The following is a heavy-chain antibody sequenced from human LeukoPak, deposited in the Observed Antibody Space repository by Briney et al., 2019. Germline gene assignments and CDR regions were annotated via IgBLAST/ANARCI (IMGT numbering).Heavy chain of an antibody. V-gene: IGHV3-73*01. J-gene: IGHJ4*02. D-gene: IGHD3-3*01. CDR2: IGNKVSNYAT. CDR1: GFTFSGSA. Sequence: GSLRLSCAASGFTFSGSAMQWVRQASGKGLEWVGHIGNKVSNYATEYAASLRGRFTISRDDSKDTAYLQVNSLKTEDTAVYYCAGNYDSWTGLNYWGQGTPVTVSS. CDR3: AGNYDSWTGLNY.